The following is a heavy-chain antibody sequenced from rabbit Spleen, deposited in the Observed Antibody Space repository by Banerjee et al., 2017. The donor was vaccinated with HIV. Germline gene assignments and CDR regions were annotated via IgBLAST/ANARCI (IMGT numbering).Heavy chain of an antibody. V-gene: IGHV1S40*01. J-gene: IGHJ4*01. Sequence: QSLEESGGGLVKPGASLTLTCTASGFSFTSGYDMCWVRQAPGKGLEWIACINTATGKAVYASWAKGRFTISKTSSTTVTLQMTSLTAADTATYFCARDLASVVGWNFNLWGPGTLVTVS. CDR1: GFSFTSGYD. D-gene: IGHD3-1*01. CDR3: ARDLASVVGWNFNL. CDR2: INTATGKA.